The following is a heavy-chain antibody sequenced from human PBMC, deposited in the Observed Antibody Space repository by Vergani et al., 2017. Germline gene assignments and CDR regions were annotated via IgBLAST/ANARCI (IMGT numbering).Heavy chain of an antibody. J-gene: IGHJ4*02. CDR2: ISGSGGST. Sequence: EVQLLESGGGLVQPGGSLRLSCTASGFTFSSYAMSWVRQTPGKGLEWVSPISGSGGSTYYADSVKGRFTISRYNSKNTLYLQMNSLRAEDTAVYYCAKMRYYDFWTDYYPSYYFDYWGQGTLVTVSS. CDR1: GFTFSSYA. V-gene: IGHV3-23*01. D-gene: IGHD3-3*01. CDR3: AKMRYYDFWTDYYPSYYFDY.